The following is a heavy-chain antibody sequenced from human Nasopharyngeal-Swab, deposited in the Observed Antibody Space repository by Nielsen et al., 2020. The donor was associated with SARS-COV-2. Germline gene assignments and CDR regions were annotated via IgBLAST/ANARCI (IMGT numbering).Heavy chain of an antibody. Sequence: GESLKISCAASGFTFSSYEMNWVRQAPGKGLEWVSYISSSGSTIYYADSVKGRFTISRDNAKNSLYLQMNSLRAEDTAFYYCARVPALIPYYYYGMDVWGQGTTVTVSS. J-gene: IGHJ6*02. CDR2: ISSSGSTI. CDR3: ARVPALIPYYYYGMDV. V-gene: IGHV3-48*03. D-gene: IGHD2-21*01. CDR1: GFTFSSYE.